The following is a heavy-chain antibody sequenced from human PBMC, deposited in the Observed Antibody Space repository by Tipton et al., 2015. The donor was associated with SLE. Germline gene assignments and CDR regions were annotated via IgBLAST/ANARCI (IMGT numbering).Heavy chain of an antibody. J-gene: IGHJ4*02. CDR3: ARGYCSSTSCYRVYYYFDY. CDR2: IYHSGST. CDR1: GYSISSGYY. Sequence: TLSLTCAVSGYSISSGYYWGWIRQPPGKGLEWIGSIYHSGSTYYNPSLKSRVTISVDTSKNQFSLKLSSVTAADTAVYYCARGYCSSTSCYRVYYYFDYWGQGTLVTVSS. V-gene: IGHV4-38-2*01. D-gene: IGHD2-2*02.